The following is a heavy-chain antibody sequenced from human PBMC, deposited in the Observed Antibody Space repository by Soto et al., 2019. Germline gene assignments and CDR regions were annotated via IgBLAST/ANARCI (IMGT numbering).Heavy chain of an antibody. CDR1: GDSVTSDDDY. Sequence: SETLSLTPTVSGDSVTSDDDYWAWIRQSPGKGLEWIGYISNSGSTGYNPSLKTRLSMSVDRSKNQFTLRLTSVTAADTAVYFCATESGSTYGYFDHWGQGTQVTVSS. CDR3: ATESGSTYGYFDH. D-gene: IGHD5-18*01. CDR2: ISNSGST. J-gene: IGHJ4*02. V-gene: IGHV4-30-4*01.